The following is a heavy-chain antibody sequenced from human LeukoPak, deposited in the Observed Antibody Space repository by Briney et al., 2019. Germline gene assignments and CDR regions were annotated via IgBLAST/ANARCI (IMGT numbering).Heavy chain of an antibody. Sequence: GGSLRLSCAASGFTFSSYGMYWVRQAPGKGLEWEAFIRYDGRNKYYADSVKGRFTISRDNSKNTLYLQMNSLRAEDTAVYYCAKEGGDIVVVVAAGFDSWGQGTLVTVSS. V-gene: IGHV3-30*02. CDR3: AKEGGDIVVVVAAGFDS. D-gene: IGHD2-15*01. J-gene: IGHJ4*02. CDR2: IRYDGRNK. CDR1: GFTFSSYG.